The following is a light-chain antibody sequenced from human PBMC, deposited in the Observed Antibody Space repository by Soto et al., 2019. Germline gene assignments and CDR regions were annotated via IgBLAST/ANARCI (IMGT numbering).Light chain of an antibody. J-gene: IGKJ5*01. CDR2: GAS. Sequence: EIVLTQSPCTLSLSPGERATLSCRASQSVSSSSLAWYQQKPGQAPRLLIYGASRRATGIPDRFSGSGSGTDFTLTISRLEPEDFAVYYCQQYGNSPITFGQRTRLEIK. V-gene: IGKV3-20*01. CDR1: QSVSSSS. CDR3: QQYGNSPIT.